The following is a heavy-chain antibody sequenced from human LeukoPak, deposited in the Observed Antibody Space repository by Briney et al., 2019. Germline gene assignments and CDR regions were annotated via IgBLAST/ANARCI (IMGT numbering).Heavy chain of an antibody. CDR1: GGTFSSYA. D-gene: IGHD6-6*01. J-gene: IGHJ6*03. Sequence: SVKVSCKASGGTFSSYAISWVRQAPGQGLEWMGGIIPIFGTANYAQKFQGRVTITTDESTSTAYMELSSLRSEDTAVYYCARGLIKEYSSWAAYYYYMDVWGKGTTVTVSS. CDR2: IIPIFGTA. V-gene: IGHV1-69*05. CDR3: ARGLIKEYSSWAAYYYYMDV.